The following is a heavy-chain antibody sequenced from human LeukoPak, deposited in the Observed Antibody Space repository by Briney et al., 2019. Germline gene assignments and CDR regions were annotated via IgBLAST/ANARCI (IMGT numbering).Heavy chain of an antibody. CDR3: ARDHDYYDSSGHFDY. Sequence: ASVKVSCKASGGTFSSFAINWVRQAPGQGLEWMGRVIPISGTVNYAQKFQGRVTITADESTSTAYMELSSLRSEDTAVYYCARDHDYYDSSGHFDYWGQGTLVTVSS. J-gene: IGHJ4*02. CDR2: VIPISGTV. CDR1: GGTFSSFA. V-gene: IGHV1-69*13. D-gene: IGHD3-22*01.